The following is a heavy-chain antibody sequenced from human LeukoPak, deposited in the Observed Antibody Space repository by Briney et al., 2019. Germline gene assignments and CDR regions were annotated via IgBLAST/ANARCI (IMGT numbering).Heavy chain of an antibody. CDR2: ISGSGGST. Sequence: GGSLTLSCAASGFTFSSYAMSWVRQAPGKGLEWVSAISGSGGSTYYADSVKGRFTISRDNSKNTLDLQMNSLRANDTAVYYCAKGPSGSFYPGYFDYWGQGTPLTVSS. CDR3: AKGPSGSFYPGYFDY. J-gene: IGHJ4*02. CDR1: GFTFSSYA. D-gene: IGHD1-26*01. V-gene: IGHV3-23*01.